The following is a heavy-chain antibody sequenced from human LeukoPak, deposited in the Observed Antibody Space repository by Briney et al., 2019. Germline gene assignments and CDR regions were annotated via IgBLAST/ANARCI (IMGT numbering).Heavy chain of an antibody. CDR2: ISWNSGSI. CDR3: AKDRGWLRSLDY. CDR1: GFTFDDYA. J-gene: IGHJ4*02. V-gene: IGHV3-9*01. D-gene: IGHD5-12*01. Sequence: GRSLRLSCAASGFTFDDYAMHWVRQAPGKGLEWVSGISWNSGSIGYADSVKGRFTISRDNAKNSLYLRMNSLRAEDTALYYCAKDRGWLRSLDYWGQGTLVTVSS.